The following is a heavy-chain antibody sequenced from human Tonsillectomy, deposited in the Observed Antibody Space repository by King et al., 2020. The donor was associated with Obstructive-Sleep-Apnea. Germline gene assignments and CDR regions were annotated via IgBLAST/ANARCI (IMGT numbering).Heavy chain of an antibody. CDR1: GFIVSSNY. D-gene: IGHD1-26*01. J-gene: IGHJ4*02. CDR2: ISSGGIT. V-gene: IGHV3-66*01. Sequence: VQLVESGGGLVQPGGSLRLSCAASGFIVSSNYMSWVRQAPGKGLEWVSVISSGGITYYADSVEVRFTISRDNSKNTLHLQMTSLRAEDTAVYYCARVVGAIIYWGQGTLVTVSS. CDR3: ARVVGAIIY.